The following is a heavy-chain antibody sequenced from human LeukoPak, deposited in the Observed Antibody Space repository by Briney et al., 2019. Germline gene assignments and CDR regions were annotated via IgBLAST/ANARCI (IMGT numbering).Heavy chain of an antibody. V-gene: IGHV4-30-2*01. J-gene: IGHJ4*02. CDR2: IYHSGST. D-gene: IGHD6-6*01. Sequence: SETLSLTCTVSGGSISSGGYYWSWIRQPPGKGLEWIGYIYHSGSTYYNPSLKSRVTISVDRSKNQFSLKLSSVTAADTAVYYCARVGSSSIAIFDYWGQGTLVTVSS. CDR3: ARVGSSSIAIFDY. CDR1: GGSISSGGYY.